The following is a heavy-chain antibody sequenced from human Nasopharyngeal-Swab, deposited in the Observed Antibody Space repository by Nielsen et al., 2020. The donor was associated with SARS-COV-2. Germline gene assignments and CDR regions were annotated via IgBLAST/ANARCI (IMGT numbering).Heavy chain of an antibody. CDR3: ARGGLLELGFYWYFDL. V-gene: IGHV3-30-3*01. Sequence: SSSCAGSGFTFSSYAMHWVRQAPGKGLEWVAVISYDGSNKYYADSVKGRFTISRDNSKNTLYLQMNSLRAEDTAVYYCARGGLLELGFYWYFDLWGRGTLVTVSS. D-gene: IGHD2-21*02. CDR2: ISYDGSNK. CDR1: GFTFSSYA. J-gene: IGHJ2*01.